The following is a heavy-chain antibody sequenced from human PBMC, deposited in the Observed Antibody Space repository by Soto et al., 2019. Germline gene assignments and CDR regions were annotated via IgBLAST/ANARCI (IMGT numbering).Heavy chain of an antibody. CDR2: ISAYNGNT. Sequence: GASVQVSCKASGYTFTSYGISWVRQAPGQGLEWMGWISAYNGNTNYAQKLQGRVTMTTDTSTSTAYMELRSLRSDDTAVYYCARADYDFWSGSSDYWGQGTLVTVSS. D-gene: IGHD3-3*01. V-gene: IGHV1-18*01. CDR3: ARADYDFWSGSSDY. CDR1: GYTFTSYG. J-gene: IGHJ4*02.